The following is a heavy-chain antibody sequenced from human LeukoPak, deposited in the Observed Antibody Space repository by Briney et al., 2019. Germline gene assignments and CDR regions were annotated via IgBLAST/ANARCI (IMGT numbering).Heavy chain of an antibody. J-gene: IGHJ4*02. CDR1: GFTFSGYT. V-gene: IGHV3-23*01. Sequence: GSLRLSCAVSGFTFSGYTMSWVRQAPGKGLQWVSAISGSGGSTFYADSVKGRFAISRDNSKTTLYLQMSSLSAEDTAVYYCAKDATFYFDYWGQGSLVTVSS. CDR2: ISGSGGST. CDR3: AKDATFYFDY. D-gene: IGHD2/OR15-2a*01.